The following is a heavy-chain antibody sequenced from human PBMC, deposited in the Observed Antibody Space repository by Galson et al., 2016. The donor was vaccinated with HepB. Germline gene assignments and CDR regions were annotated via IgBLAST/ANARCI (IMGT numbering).Heavy chain of an antibody. CDR3: AREDYSSGWPLNWYFDL. V-gene: IGHV6-1*01. D-gene: IGHD6-19*01. J-gene: IGHJ2*01. CDR2: TYYRSKWYN. CDR1: GDSVSSNSAA. Sequence: CAISGDSVSSNSAAWNWIRQSPSRGLEWLGRTYYRSKWYNDYAVSVKSRITINPDTSKNQFSLQLNSVTPEDTAVYYCAREDYSSGWPLNWYFDLWSRGTLVSVSS.